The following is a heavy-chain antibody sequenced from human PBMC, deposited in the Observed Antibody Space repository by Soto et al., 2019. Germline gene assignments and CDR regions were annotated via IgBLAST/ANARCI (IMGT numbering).Heavy chain of an antibody. V-gene: IGHV1-18*01. CDR3: ARGRIVASIHDAFDI. CDR1: GYDFTSYG. Sequence: QGQLLQSGDEVKKPGASVRVSCRASGYDFTSYGISWVRQAPGQGLEWVSWISAYNGKRDTAQKFQGRVTMNLDTSTDNAHMELGDLTSADTAVYYCARGRIVASIHDAFDIWGQGTMVAVSS. CDR2: ISAYNGKR. J-gene: IGHJ3*02. D-gene: IGHD2-21*01.